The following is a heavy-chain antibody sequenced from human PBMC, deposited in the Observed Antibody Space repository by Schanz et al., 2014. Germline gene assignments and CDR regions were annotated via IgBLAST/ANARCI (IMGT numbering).Heavy chain of an antibody. CDR3: ARDLSYYTSGSYGY. D-gene: IGHD3-10*01. Sequence: VQLVESGGGLVQPGGSLRLSCAASGFTVSSNYMSWVRQAPGKGLEWVAVISYHGSERYYADSVKGRFTISRDNSKNTLYLQMNSLRAEDTAVYYCARDLSYYTSGSYGYWGQGTLVTVSS. V-gene: IGHV3-30*03. CDR1: GFTVSSNY. CDR2: ISYHGSER. J-gene: IGHJ4*02.